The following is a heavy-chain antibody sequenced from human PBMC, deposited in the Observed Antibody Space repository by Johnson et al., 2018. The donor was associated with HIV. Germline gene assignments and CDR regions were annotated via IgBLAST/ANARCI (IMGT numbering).Heavy chain of an antibody. D-gene: IGHD5-12*01. CDR2: IYSGGST. CDR3: ARDLRDIVVPDAFDI. V-gene: IGHV3-66*01. J-gene: IGHJ3*02. CDR1: GFTVSSNY. Sequence: VLLVESGGGLVQPGGSLRLSCAASGFTVSSNYMSWVRQAPGKGLAWVSVIYSGGSTYYADSVKGRFTISRDNSKNTLYLQMNSLRAEYTAVYYCARDLRDIVVPDAFDIWVQGTMVTVSS.